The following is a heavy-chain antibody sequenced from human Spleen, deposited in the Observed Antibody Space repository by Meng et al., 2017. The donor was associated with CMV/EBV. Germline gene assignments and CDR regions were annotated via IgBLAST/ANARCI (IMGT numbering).Heavy chain of an antibody. V-gene: IGHV3-9*01. CDR2: INRNSVII. D-gene: IGHD3-3*01. CDR3: AGWRSGYYRGDYYDY. CDR1: GFMFDEYA. Sequence: SLKISCAVSGFMFDEYAMHWVRQVPGKGLEWISSINRNSVIIGYADSVKGRFTISRDNAKNSLYLEMYFLRPEDTALYYCAGWRSGYYRGDYYDYWGQGTLVTVSS. J-gene: IGHJ4*02.